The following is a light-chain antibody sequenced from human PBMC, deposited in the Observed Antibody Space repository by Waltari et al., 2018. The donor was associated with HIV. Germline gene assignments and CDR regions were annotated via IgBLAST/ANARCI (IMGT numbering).Light chain of an antibody. Sequence: QSALTHPPSAPGSPGQSATVSCTGTRTEIGYFYSVSWYQQHPGKAPKLLIYDVNKRPSGVPDRFSASKSGATASLTVSGLLAEDEADYYCAAYAGNNIVIFGGGTKVTV. J-gene: IGLJ2*01. CDR2: DVN. CDR1: RTEIGYFYS. CDR3: AAYAGNNIVI. V-gene: IGLV2-8*01.